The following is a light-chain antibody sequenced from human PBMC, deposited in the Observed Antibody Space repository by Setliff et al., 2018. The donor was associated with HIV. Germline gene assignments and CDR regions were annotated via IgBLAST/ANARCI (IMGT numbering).Light chain of an antibody. CDR2: DVS. V-gene: IGLV2-14*03. CDR1: SSDAGGFNY. J-gene: IGLJ1*01. CDR3: SSYTSSSTLI. Sequence: QSVLTQPASVSGSPGQSITISCTGTSSDAGGFNYVSWYQQHPGKAPKLMIYDVSNRPSGVSNRFSGSKSGNTASLTISGLQAEDEADYYCSSYTSSSTLIFGTGTKVT.